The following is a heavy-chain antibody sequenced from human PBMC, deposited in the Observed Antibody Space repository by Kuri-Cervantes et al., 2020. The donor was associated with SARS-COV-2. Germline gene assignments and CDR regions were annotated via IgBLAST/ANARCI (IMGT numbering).Heavy chain of an antibody. D-gene: IGHD6-13*01. V-gene: IGHV1-18*01. CDR3: ARSTPILAAAGNSAFDI. J-gene: IGHJ3*02. Sequence: ASVKVSCKASGYTFTSYGISWVRQAPGQGLEWMGWISAYNGNTNYAQKLQGRVTMTTDTSTSTAYMELRSLRSDDTAVYYCARSTPILAAAGNSAFDIWGQGTMVTVSS. CDR2: ISAYNGNT. CDR1: GYTFTSYG.